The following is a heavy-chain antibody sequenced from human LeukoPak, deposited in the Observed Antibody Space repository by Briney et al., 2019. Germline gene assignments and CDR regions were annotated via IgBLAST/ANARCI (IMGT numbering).Heavy chain of an antibody. Sequence: GGSLRLSCAASGFTFDDYAMSWVRQTPGKGLEWVSGVNWNGGSTGYADSVKGRFTVSRDNAKNSLYLQMNSLRAEDTAFYYCARRGRRGTSVQAALFDTRSYFYYYMDVWGKGTTVTVSS. CDR1: GFTFDDYA. V-gene: IGHV3-20*04. CDR2: VNWNGGST. CDR3: ARRGRRGTSVQAALFDTRSYFYYYMDV. D-gene: IGHD2-2*01. J-gene: IGHJ6*03.